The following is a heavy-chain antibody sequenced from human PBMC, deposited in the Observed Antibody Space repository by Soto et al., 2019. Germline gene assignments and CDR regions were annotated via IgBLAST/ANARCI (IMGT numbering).Heavy chain of an antibody. CDR2: INAGNGNT. D-gene: IGHD2-15*01. Sequence: KRLEWMGWINAGNGNTKYSQKFQGRVTITRDTSASTAYMELSSLRSEDTAVYYCARAENLYFSGGSCNTGYYYYGLDVWGQRSTVTVSS. CDR3: ARAENLYFSGGSCNTGYYYYGLDV. J-gene: IGHJ6*02. V-gene: IGHV1-3*01.